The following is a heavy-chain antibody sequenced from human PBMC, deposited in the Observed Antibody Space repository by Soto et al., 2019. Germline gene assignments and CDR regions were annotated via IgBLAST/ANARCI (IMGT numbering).Heavy chain of an antibody. Sequence: PSETLSLTCAVSGGSISSGGYSWSWIRQPPGKGLEWIGYIYHSGSTYYNPSLKSRVTISVDRSKNQSSLKLSSVTAADTAVYYCATLPHATSGYGMDVWGQGTTVTVSS. V-gene: IGHV4-30-2*01. CDR3: ATLPHATSGYGMDV. J-gene: IGHJ6*02. D-gene: IGHD1-26*01. CDR1: GGSISSGGYS. CDR2: IYHSGST.